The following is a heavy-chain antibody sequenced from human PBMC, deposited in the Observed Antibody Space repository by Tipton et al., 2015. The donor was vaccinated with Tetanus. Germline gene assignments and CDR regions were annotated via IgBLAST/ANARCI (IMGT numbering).Heavy chain of an antibody. J-gene: IGHJ4*02. D-gene: IGHD1-14*01. CDR3: ARAPNRISRAYDY. Sequence: QSGAEVKKPGASVKVSCKASGYTFSNYGITWVRQAPGQGLEWMGWISPNNGNTNYAQKLQGRVTMTTDTSTSTAYMELRSLRSEDTAVYYCARAPNRISRAYDYWGQGTQITVSS. V-gene: IGHV1-18*01. CDR1: GYTFSNYG. CDR2: ISPNNGNT.